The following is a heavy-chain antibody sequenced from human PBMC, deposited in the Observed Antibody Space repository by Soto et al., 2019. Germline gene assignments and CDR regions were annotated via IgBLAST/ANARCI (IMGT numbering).Heavy chain of an antibody. V-gene: IGHV4-30-4*01. D-gene: IGHD1-7*01. Sequence: PSETLSLTCTVSGASVNTGDHYWSYIRQPPGKGLEWLGYIFYSGDTYYNPSLKSRATISLNTSRNQFSLTLTSVTDADTAVYYCVGTGTTDDFWGQGTLVTV. CDR1: GASVNTGDHY. J-gene: IGHJ1*01. CDR3: VGTGTTDDF. CDR2: IFYSGDT.